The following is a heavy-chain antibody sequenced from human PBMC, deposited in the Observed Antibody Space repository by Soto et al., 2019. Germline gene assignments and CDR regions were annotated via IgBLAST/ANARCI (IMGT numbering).Heavy chain of an antibody. CDR1: GDSISNYY. J-gene: IGHJ4*02. Sequence: PSETLCLTCTGSGDSISNYYWSWIRQAPGKGLEWVGFIYHSGNTNYNPSLKSRVTMSIDTSKSQFSLKLNSVTAADTAVYYCARDQGIASSGHFDYWGPGTLVTVSS. V-gene: IGHV4-59*01. CDR3: ARDQGIASSGHFDY. CDR2: IYHSGNT. D-gene: IGHD6-13*01.